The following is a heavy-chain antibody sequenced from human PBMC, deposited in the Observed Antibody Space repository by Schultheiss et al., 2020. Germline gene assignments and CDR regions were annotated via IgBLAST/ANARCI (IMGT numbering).Heavy chain of an antibody. V-gene: IGHV3-33*01. Sequence: GGSLRLSCAASGFTFSSYGMHWVRQAPGKGLEWVAVIWYDGSNKYHSDSVKGRFTISRDNAKNSLYLQMNSLRDEDTAVYYCAISSEGATTACNYWGQGTLVTVS. CDR3: AISSEGATTACNY. CDR1: GFTFSSYG. D-gene: IGHD1-26*01. CDR2: IWYDGSNK. J-gene: IGHJ4*02.